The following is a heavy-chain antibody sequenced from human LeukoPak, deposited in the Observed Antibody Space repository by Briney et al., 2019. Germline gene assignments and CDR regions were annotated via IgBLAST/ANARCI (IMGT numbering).Heavy chain of an antibody. V-gene: IGHV1-46*01. CDR1: GYTFTRYY. Sequence: GASVKVSCKASGYTFTRYYMHWVRQAPGQGLEWMGIISPSGASTSYVQKFQGRVTMTRDTSTSTVYMELSSLRSEDTAVHYCTRGGYGGPRVAFDYWGQGTLVTVSS. J-gene: IGHJ4*02. CDR3: TRGGYGGPRVAFDY. D-gene: IGHD1-1*01. CDR2: ISPSGAST.